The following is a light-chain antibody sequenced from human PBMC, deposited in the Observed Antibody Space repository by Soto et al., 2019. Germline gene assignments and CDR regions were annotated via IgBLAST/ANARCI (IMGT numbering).Light chain of an antibody. CDR3: LQYDNYPPT. J-gene: IGKJ1*01. Sequence: DMQMAQSPSALSASGVERVTVTWRASQVISIWLAVYQQKSGXXPGXLXXSSXMFXXXVPSKFSGSGSGTDFTLTITSLQPEDSATYYCLQYDNYPPTFGQGNKVDIK. CDR1: QVISIW. CDR2: SSX. V-gene: IGKV1D-16*01.